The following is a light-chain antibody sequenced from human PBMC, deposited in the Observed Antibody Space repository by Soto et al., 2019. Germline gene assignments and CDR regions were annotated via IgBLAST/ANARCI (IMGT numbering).Light chain of an antibody. V-gene: IGLV2-11*01. CDR2: DVS. CDR1: SSDVGGYNY. CDR3: CSYAGSPWV. J-gene: IGLJ3*02. Sequence: QSVLTQPRSVSGSPGQSVTISCTGTSSDVGGYNYVSWYQQHPGKAPKLIIFDVSKWPSGVPDRFSGSKSGNTASLTISGLQAEDEADYYCCSYAGSPWVFGGGTKLTVL.